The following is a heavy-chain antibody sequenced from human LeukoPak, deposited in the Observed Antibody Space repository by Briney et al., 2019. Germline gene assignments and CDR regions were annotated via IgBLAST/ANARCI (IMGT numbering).Heavy chain of an antibody. CDR3: AKDAIFGVVNSHYYMDV. Sequence: ETLSLTCAVYGGSFSGYYWSWIRQPPGKGLEWVANIKQDGREKYYVDSVKGRFTISRDNSKNTLYLQMNSLRAEDTAVYYCAKDAIFGVVNSHYYMDVWGKGTTVTVSS. D-gene: IGHD3-3*01. CDR1: GGSFSGYY. CDR2: IKQDGREK. J-gene: IGHJ6*03. V-gene: IGHV3-7*03.